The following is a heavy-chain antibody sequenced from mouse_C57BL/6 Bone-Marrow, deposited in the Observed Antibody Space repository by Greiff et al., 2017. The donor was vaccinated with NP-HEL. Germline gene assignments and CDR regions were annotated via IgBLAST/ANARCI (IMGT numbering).Heavy chain of an antibody. Sequence: EVKLVESGGGLVKPGGSLKLSCAASGFTFSSYAMSWVRQTPEKRLEWVATISDGGSYTYYPDNVKGRFTISRDNAKNNLYLQMSHLKSEDTAMYYCARERDYYGNFYYFDYWGQGTTLTVSS. J-gene: IGHJ2*01. CDR3: ARERDYYGNFYYFDY. D-gene: IGHD2-1*01. V-gene: IGHV5-4*01. CDR2: ISDGGSYT. CDR1: GFTFSSYA.